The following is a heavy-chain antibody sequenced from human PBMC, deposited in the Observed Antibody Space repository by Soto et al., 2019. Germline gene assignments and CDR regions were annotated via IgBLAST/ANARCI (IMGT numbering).Heavy chain of an antibody. D-gene: IGHD3-10*01. Sequence: ASVKVSCTNSGYTFSNNGIAWVRQAPGQSLEWMGWISVYNYNTNYAQKLQGRVTMTRDISTSTAYMELRSLISDDTAVYYCARGGGYYGSGTYPFDYWGQGTLVTSPQ. V-gene: IGHV1-18*01. CDR1: GYTFSNNG. J-gene: IGHJ4*02. CDR3: ARGGGYYGSGTYPFDY. CDR2: ISVYNYNT.